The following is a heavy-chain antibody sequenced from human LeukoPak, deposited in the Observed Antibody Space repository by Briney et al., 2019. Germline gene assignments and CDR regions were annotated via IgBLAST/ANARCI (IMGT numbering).Heavy chain of an antibody. V-gene: IGHV3-15*01. CDR3: TTVQSYYYDSSGYYIIDY. CDR1: GFTFRNAW. CDR2: TKSKTDGGTT. D-gene: IGHD3-22*01. Sequence: GGPLRLSCAASGFTFRNAWMSCLRQAPGKGLEGVGRTKSKTDGGTTDYAAPVKGRFTISRDDSKNSLYLQMNSLKTEDTAVYYCTTVQSYYYDSSGYYIIDYWGQGTLVTVSS. J-gene: IGHJ4*02.